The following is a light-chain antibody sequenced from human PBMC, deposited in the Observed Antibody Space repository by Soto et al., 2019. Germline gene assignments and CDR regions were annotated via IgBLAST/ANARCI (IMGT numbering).Light chain of an antibody. Sequence: EIVFTQSPGALSLSPGERATLSCRASQRVSSSSYLAWYQQKPGQAPRLLIYGASSRATGIPDRFSGSGSGSDFTLTITRLEPEDSAVYFCQQYGSSPRTFGQGTKVDIK. CDR1: QRVSSSSY. J-gene: IGKJ1*01. CDR2: GAS. CDR3: QQYGSSPRT. V-gene: IGKV3-20*01.